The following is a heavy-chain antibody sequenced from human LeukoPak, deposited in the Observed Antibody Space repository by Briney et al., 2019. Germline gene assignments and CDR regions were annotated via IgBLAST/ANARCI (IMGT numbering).Heavy chain of an antibody. CDR1: GGSFSGYY. V-gene: IGHV4-34*01. D-gene: IGHD2-2*01. CDR2: INHSGST. CDR3: ARGGVVPAAIGFYYYYYMDV. J-gene: IGHJ6*03. Sequence: SETLSLTCAVYGGSFSGYYWNWIRQPPGKGLEWIGEINHSGSTNYNPSLKSRVTISVDTSKNQFSLKLSSVTAADTAVYYCARGGVVPAAIGFYYYYYMDVWGKGTTVTVSS.